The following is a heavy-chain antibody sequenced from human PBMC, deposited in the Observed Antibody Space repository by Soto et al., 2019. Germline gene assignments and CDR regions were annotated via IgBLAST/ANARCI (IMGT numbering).Heavy chain of an antibody. V-gene: IGHV1-69*01. CDR2: IIPVFGRP. D-gene: IGHD5-12*01. J-gene: IGHJ1*01. CDR3: AREASGYDF. CDR1: GGTFSSFG. Sequence: VKVSCKASGGTFSSFGISWVRQAPGQGLEWMGGIIPVFGRPNYAQRFRGRLTITADESTNTSYMELIDLTSEDTAVYYCAREASGYDFWGQGTQVTVSS.